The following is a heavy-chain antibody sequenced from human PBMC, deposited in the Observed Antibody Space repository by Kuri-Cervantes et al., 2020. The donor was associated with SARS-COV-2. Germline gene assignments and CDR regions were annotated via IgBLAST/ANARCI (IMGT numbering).Heavy chain of an antibody. D-gene: IGHD3-9*01. CDR2: ISGSGGST. J-gene: IGHJ4*02. Sequence: GGSLRLSCAASGLIFSNYAMSWVRQAPGKGLEWVSAISGSGGSTYYADSVKGRFTISRDNSKNTLYLQMNSLRAEDTAVYYCAKGGYYDILTDFDYWGQGTLVTVSS. CDR1: GLIFSNYA. CDR3: AKGGYYDILTDFDY. V-gene: IGHV3-23*01.